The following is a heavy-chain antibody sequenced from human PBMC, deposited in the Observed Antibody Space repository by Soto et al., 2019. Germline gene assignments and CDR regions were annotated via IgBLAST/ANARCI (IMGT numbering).Heavy chain of an antibody. J-gene: IGHJ3*02. CDR2: ISSSSSTI. CDR3: ARDYGGLWVAFDI. Sequence: EVQLVESGGGLVQPGGSLRLSCAASGFTFSSYSMNWVRQAPGKGLEWVSYISSSSSTIYYADSVKGRFTISRDNAKNSLYLQMNSLRAEDTAVYYCARDYGGLWVAFDIWGQGTMVTVSS. V-gene: IGHV3-48*01. CDR1: GFTFSSYS. D-gene: IGHD4-17*01.